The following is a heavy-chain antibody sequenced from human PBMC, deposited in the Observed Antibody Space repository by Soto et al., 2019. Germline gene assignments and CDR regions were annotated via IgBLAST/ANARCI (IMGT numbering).Heavy chain of an antibody. V-gene: IGHV3-30-3*01. J-gene: IGHJ6*02. CDR2: ISYDGSNR. Sequence: QVQLVESGGGVVQSGRSLRLSCEGSGFSFMNYSLYWVRQAPGKGLEWVATISYDGSNRYYTDSVKGRFTISRDNSKNTLYLQMNTLRPDDTAVYYCARVQTPYYDFWSGLNYGMDVWGQGTTVAVSS. CDR1: GFSFMNYS. CDR3: ARVQTPYYDFWSGLNYGMDV. D-gene: IGHD3-3*01.